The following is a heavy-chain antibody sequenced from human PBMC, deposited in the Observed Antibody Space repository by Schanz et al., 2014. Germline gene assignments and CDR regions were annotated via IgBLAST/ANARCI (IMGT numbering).Heavy chain of an antibody. CDR3: AKAADWPVTRFDP. CDR2: LSEGGGGT. D-gene: IGHD3-9*01. CDR1: GFTLSNYA. V-gene: IGHV3-23*04. J-gene: IGHJ5*02. Sequence: EVQLVESGGGVVRPGGSLRLSCVASGFTLSNYAMSWVRQAPGKGLEWVSALSEGGGGTHYADSVRGRFTISSDSSKNTLYLQISSLRADDTAVYYCAKAADWPVTRFDPWGQGTLVTVSS.